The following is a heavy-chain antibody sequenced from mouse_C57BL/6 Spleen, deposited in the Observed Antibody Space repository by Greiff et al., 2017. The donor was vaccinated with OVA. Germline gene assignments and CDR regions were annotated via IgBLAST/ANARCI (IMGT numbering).Heavy chain of an antibody. D-gene: IGHD2-12*01. J-gene: IGHJ4*01. V-gene: IGHV5-9*01. Sequence: EVQVVESGGGLVKPGGSLKLSCAASGFTFSSYTMSWVRQTPEKRLEWVATISGGGGNTYYPDSVKGRFTISRDNAKNTLYLQMSSLRSEDTALYYCARQRGYSDAMDYWGQGTSVTVSS. CDR2: ISGGGGNT. CDR3: ARQRGYSDAMDY. CDR1: GFTFSSYT.